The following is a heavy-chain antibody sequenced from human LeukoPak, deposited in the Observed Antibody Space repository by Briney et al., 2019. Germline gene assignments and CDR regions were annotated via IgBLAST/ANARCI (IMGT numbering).Heavy chain of an antibody. D-gene: IGHD3-10*01. CDR1: GGSISNYY. CDR3: ARTYYYGSGRYFDY. CDR2: IYHSGNT. V-gene: IGHV4-59*01. J-gene: IGHJ4*02. Sequence: SETLSLTCTISGGSISNYYWSWIRQPPGKGLEWIGYIYHSGNTNYNPSLKSRVTVSVDTSKDQFSLKLTSVTAADTAVYYRARTYYYGSGRYFDYWGQGTLVTVSS.